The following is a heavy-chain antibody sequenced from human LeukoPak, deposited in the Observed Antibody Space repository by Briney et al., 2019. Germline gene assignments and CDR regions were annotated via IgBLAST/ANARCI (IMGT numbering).Heavy chain of an antibody. CDR2: IDTKTGNP. Sequence: APVKVSCKASGYTFSSCAINWVRQAPGQGLEYMEWIDTKTGNPTYAQGFTGRFVFSLDTSVSTAYLQISSLKAEDTAVYYCAIHPSDSSGYFSYWGQGALVTVSS. V-gene: IGHV7-4-1*02. D-gene: IGHD3-22*01. J-gene: IGHJ4*02. CDR3: AIHPSDSSGYFSY. CDR1: GYTFSSCA.